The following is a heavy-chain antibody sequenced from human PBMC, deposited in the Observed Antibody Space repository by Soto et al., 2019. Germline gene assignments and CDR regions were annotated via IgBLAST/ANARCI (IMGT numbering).Heavy chain of an antibody. J-gene: IGHJ3*02. CDR1: GGTFSSYA. V-gene: IGHV1-69*12. Sequence: QVQLVQSGAEVKKPGSSVKVSCKASGGTFSSYAISWVRQAPGQGLEWMGGIIPIFGTANYAQKCQGRVTITADESTSTAYMELSSLRSEDTAVYYCARARDYYDSSGYPDAFDIWGQGTMVTVSS. CDR3: ARARDYYDSSGYPDAFDI. CDR2: IIPIFGTA. D-gene: IGHD3-22*01.